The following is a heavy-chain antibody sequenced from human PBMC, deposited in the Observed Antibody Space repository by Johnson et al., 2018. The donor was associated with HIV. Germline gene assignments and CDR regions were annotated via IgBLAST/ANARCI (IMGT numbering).Heavy chain of an antibody. CDR2: IKSKTDGGTT. CDR1: GFTFSNAW. Sequence: VQVVESGGGLVKPGGSLRLSCAASGFTFSNAWMSWVRQAPGKGLEWVGRIKSKTDGGTTDYAAPVKGRFTISRDNSKNTLYLQMNSLRAEDTAVYYCAKMVHGEPPWAFDFWGHGTMVTVSS. V-gene: IGHV3-15*01. J-gene: IGHJ3*01. D-gene: IGHD4-17*01. CDR3: AKMVHGEPPWAFDF.